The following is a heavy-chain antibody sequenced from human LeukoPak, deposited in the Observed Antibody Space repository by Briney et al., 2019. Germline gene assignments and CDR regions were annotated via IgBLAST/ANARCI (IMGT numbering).Heavy chain of an antibody. V-gene: IGHV3-23*01. J-gene: IGHJ3*01. Sequence: PGGSLRLSCAASGFTVSSNYMNWVRQAPGKGLEWVSFISASGGSAHYADSVRGRFTISRDNYKNTLYLQMNSLRAEDTAVYYCAKAGSYSDISVYPLASFDFWGQGTMVTVSS. CDR1: GFTVSSNY. D-gene: IGHD3-22*01. CDR3: AKAGSYSDISVYPLASFDF. CDR2: ISASGGSA.